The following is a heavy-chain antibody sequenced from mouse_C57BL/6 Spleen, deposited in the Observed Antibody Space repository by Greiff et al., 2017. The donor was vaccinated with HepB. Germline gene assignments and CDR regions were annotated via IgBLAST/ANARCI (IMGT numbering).Heavy chain of an antibody. D-gene: IGHD4-1*01. CDR2: INPNNGGT. Sequence: DVHLVESGPELVKPGASVKIPCKASGYTFTDYNMDWVKQSHGKSLEWIGDINPNNGGTIYNQKFKGKATLTVDKSSSTAYMELRSLTSEDTAVYYCARNWDGNAMDYWGQGTSVTVSS. CDR3: ARNWDGNAMDY. CDR1: GYTFTDYN. J-gene: IGHJ4*01. V-gene: IGHV1-18*01.